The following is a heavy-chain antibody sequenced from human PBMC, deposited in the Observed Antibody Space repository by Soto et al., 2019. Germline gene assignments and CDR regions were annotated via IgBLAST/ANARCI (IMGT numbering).Heavy chain of an antibody. V-gene: IGHV4-31*03. CDR3: AREDRNYYDRSGYFH. J-gene: IGHJ4*02. CDR1: GGSISSGSFY. CDR2: IHSSGST. Sequence: QVQLRESGPGLVKPSQTLSLTCSVSGGSISSGSFYWTWIRHHPGKGLEWIGYIHSSGSTYYNPSLKSRVSMSVDTSKNHFSLKLSSVTAADTAVYYCAREDRNYYDRSGYFHWGQGTLVTVSS. D-gene: IGHD3-22*01.